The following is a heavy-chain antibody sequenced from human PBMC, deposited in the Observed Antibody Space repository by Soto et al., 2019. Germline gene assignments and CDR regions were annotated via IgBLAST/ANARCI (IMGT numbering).Heavy chain of an antibody. CDR3: AKLPLAAAGTTDFYYYMDV. V-gene: IGHV3-48*01. D-gene: IGHD6-13*01. CDR2: ISSGSGSI. J-gene: IGHJ6*03. Sequence: SLRLSCAASGFTFSSYSMNWVRQAPGKGLEWVSFISSGSGSIYYADSVKGRFTISRDNSKSTLYLQMNSLRVEDTAVYYCAKLPLAAAGTTDFYYYMDVWGKGTKVTVSS. CDR1: GFTFSSYS.